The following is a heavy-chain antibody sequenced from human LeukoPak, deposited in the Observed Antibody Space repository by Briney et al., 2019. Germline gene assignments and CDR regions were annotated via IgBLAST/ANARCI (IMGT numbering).Heavy chain of an antibody. D-gene: IGHD3-10*01. CDR2: ISGSGGAT. J-gene: IGHJ3*02. V-gene: IGHV3-23*01. CDR1: GFTFSNYA. Sequence: GGSLRLSCAASGFTFSNYAMNWVRKAPGKGLEWVSAISGSGGATYYADSVEGRFTISRDNSKNTLYLQMNSLRAEDTAVDYCAKYDVRWFGEGAYAFDIWGQGTMVTVSS. CDR3: AKYDVRWFGEGAYAFDI.